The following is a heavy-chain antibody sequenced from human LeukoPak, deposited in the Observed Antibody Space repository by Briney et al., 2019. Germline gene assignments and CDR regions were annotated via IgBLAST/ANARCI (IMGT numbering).Heavy chain of an antibody. J-gene: IGHJ6*02. D-gene: IGHD2-2*01. Sequence: GGSLRLSCATSGFTFSRYAMHWVRQAPGKGLEWVAVISYDGSNKYYADSVKGRFTISRDNSKNTLYLQMNSLRAEDTAVYYCARPSVYYYYGMDVWGQGTTVTVSS. CDR2: ISYDGSNK. V-gene: IGHV3-30-3*01. CDR1: GFTFSRYA. CDR3: ARPSVYYYYGMDV.